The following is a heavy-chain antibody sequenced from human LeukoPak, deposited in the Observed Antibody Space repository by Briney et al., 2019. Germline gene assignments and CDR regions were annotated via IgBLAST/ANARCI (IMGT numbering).Heavy chain of an antibody. V-gene: IGHV1-2*02. Sequence: ASVKVSCKASGYPFIDYFMHWVRQAPGQGLECLGWIAPNSGVTNYPQNFQGVVTMTRDTSRGTVYMELSSLRSDDTAVYYCARDVMRGVLDVWGKETTVTVSS. CDR2: IAPNSGVT. CDR3: ARDVMRGVLDV. CDR1: GYPFIDYF. D-gene: IGHD1-1*01. J-gene: IGHJ6*04.